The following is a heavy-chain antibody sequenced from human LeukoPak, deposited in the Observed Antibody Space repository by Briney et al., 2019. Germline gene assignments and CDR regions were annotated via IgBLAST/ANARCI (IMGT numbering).Heavy chain of an antibody. J-gene: IGHJ5*02. V-gene: IGHV3-21*01. Sequence: GGSLRLSCAASGLTFSSYSMNWVRQAPGKGPEWVSSISSSSSYIYYADSVKGRFTISRDNAKNSLYLQMNSLRAEDTAVYYCARDYDFWSGYSYNWFDPWGQGTLVTVSS. CDR2: ISSSSSYI. CDR3: ARDYDFWSGYSYNWFDP. CDR1: GLTFSSYS. D-gene: IGHD3-3*01.